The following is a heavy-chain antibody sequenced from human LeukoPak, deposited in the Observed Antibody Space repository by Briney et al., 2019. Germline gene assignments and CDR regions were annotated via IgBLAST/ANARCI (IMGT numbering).Heavy chain of an antibody. V-gene: IGHV3-21*01. CDR3: ARGVGYDFWSGYLN. J-gene: IGHJ4*02. Sequence: GGSLRLSCVASGFTFSSYSMNWVRQAPGKGLEWVSSISRSSSYIYYADSVKGRFTISRDNAKNSLYLQMNSLRAEDTAVYYCARGVGYDFWSGYLNWGQGTLVTVSS. D-gene: IGHD3-3*01. CDR2: ISRSSSYI. CDR1: GFTFSSYS.